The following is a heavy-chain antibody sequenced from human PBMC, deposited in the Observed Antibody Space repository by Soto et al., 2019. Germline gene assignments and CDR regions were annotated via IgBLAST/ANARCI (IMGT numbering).Heavy chain of an antibody. CDR3: ANWWLHPSGYYYYGMDI. V-gene: IGHV1-18*04. Sequence: ASVKVSCKASGYTFTSYGISWVRQAPGQGLEWMGWISAYNGNTNYAQKLQGRVTMTTDTSTSTAYMELRSLRSDDTAVYYCANWWLHPSGYYYYGMDIWGQGTTVTVSS. CDR1: GYTFTSYG. CDR2: ISAYNGNT. D-gene: IGHD2-8*02. J-gene: IGHJ6*02.